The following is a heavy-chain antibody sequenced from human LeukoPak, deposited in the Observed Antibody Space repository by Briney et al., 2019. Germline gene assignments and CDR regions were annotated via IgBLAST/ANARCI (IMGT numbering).Heavy chain of an antibody. CDR2: ISSSGSTI. CDR1: GFTFSSYE. D-gene: IGHD3-3*01. V-gene: IGHV3-48*03. CDR3: AGINYDFWSGYYLGY. J-gene: IGHJ4*02. Sequence: GGSLRLSCAASGFTFSSYEMNWVRQAPGKVLEWVSYISSSGSTIYYADSVKGRFTISRDNAKNSLYLQMNSLRAEDTAVYYCAGINYDFWSGYYLGYWGQGTLVTVSS.